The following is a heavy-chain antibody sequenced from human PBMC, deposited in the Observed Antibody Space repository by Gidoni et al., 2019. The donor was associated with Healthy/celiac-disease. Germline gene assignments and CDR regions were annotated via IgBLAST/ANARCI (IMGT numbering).Heavy chain of an antibody. J-gene: IGHJ6*02. V-gene: IGHV4-59*01. CDR2: IYYSGST. Sequence: TLSLTCTVSGGSISSYYWSWIRPPPGKGLEWIGYIYYSGSTNYNPSLKSRVTISVDTSKNQFSLKLSSVTAADTAVYYCAREGYYGSGSYYYYGMDVWGQGTTVTVSS. D-gene: IGHD3-10*01. CDR3: AREGYYGSGSYYYYGMDV. CDR1: GGSISSYY.